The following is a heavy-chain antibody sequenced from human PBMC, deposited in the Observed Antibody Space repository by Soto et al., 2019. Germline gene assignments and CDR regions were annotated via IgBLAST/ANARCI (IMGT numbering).Heavy chain of an antibody. D-gene: IGHD1-26*01. J-gene: IGHJ5*02. V-gene: IGHV1-18*03. Sequence: QVQLVQSGAEVKKPGASVKVSCKASGYTFTSYGISWVRQAPGQGLEWMGRISAYNGNTNYAQKLQGRVTMTTDTSTSTAYIELRSLRSDDMAVYYCARVVGALGHWFDPWGQGTLVTLSS. CDR1: GYTFTSYG. CDR2: ISAYNGNT. CDR3: ARVVGALGHWFDP.